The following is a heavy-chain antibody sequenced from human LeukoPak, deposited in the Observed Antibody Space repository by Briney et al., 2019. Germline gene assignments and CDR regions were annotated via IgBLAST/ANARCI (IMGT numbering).Heavy chain of an antibody. CDR3: ARGRRDSSGYQNWFDP. Sequence: GGSLRPSCAASGFTFSSYDMHWVRQATGKGLEWVSAIGTAGDTYYPGSVKGRFTISRENAKNSLYLQMNSLRAGDTAVYYCARGRRDSSGYQNWFDPWGQGTLVTVSS. J-gene: IGHJ5*02. CDR2: IGTAGDT. D-gene: IGHD3-22*01. CDR1: GFTFSSYD. V-gene: IGHV3-13*01.